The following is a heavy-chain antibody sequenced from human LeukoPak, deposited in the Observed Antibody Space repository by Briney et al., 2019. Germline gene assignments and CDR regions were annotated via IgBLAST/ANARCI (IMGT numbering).Heavy chain of an antibody. Sequence: SETLSLTCAVYGGSFSGYYRSWIRQPPGKGLEWIGEINHSGSTNYNPSLKSRVTISVDTSKNQFSLKLSSVTAADTAVYYCARNRGGDNWFDPWGQGTLVTVSS. CDR3: ARNRGGDNWFDP. CDR2: INHSGST. J-gene: IGHJ5*02. CDR1: GGSFSGYY. D-gene: IGHD2-15*01. V-gene: IGHV4-34*01.